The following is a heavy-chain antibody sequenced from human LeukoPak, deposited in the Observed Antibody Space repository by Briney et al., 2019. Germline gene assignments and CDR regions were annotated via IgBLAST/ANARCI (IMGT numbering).Heavy chain of an antibody. Sequence: PSETLSLTCTVSGGSISSYYWSWIRQPPGKGLEWIGYIYYSGSTNYNPSLKSRVTISVDTSKNQFSLKLSSVTAADTAVYYCARPKDSTMVIGAFDMWGQATMVTVSS. CDR2: IYYSGST. D-gene: IGHD2-2*01. J-gene: IGHJ3*02. V-gene: IGHV4-59*08. CDR3: ARPKDSTMVIGAFDM. CDR1: GGSISSYY.